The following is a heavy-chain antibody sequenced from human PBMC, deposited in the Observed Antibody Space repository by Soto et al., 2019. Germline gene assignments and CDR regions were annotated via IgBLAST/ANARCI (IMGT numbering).Heavy chain of an antibody. J-gene: IGHJ6*02. D-gene: IGHD6-19*01. V-gene: IGHV1-2*02. CDR1: GYTFTGYY. CDR3: ARGPNIAVADLYYYYYGMDV. Sequence: ASVKVSCKASGYTFTGYYMHWVRQAPGQGLEWMGWINPNSGGTNYAQKFQGRVTMTRDTSISTAYMELSRLRSDDTAVYYCARGPNIAVADLYYYYYGMDVWGQGTTV. CDR2: INPNSGGT.